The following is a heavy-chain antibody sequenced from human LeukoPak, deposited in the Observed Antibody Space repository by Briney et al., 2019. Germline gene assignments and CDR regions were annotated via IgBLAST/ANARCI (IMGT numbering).Heavy chain of an antibody. Sequence: SETLSLTCTVSGYSISIYYWSWIRQPPGKGLEWIGYIYYSGSTNYNPSLKSRVTISVDTSKNQFSLKLSSVTAADTAVYYCARDGIIGMHAFDIWGQGTMVTVSS. D-gene: IGHD1-20*01. V-gene: IGHV4-59*01. J-gene: IGHJ3*02. CDR2: IYYSGST. CDR3: ARDGIIGMHAFDI. CDR1: GYSISIYY.